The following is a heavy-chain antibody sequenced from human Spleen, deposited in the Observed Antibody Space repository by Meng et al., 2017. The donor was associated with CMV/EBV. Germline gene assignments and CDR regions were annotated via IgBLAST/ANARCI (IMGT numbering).Heavy chain of an antibody. Sequence: GGSLRLSCAASGFTFSDAWMSWVRQAPGKGLEWVGRVKSEADGGTRDYAAPVTGRFTISRDDSKNTLYLQMTNLKAEDTAIYYCTTDWRWGQGALVTVSS. J-gene: IGHJ4*02. CDR1: GFTFSDAW. V-gene: IGHV3-15*01. CDR2: VKSEADGGTR. CDR3: TTDWR.